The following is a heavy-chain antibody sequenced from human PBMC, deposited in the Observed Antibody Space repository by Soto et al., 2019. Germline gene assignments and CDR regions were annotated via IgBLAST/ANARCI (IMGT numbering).Heavy chain of an antibody. Sequence: LGESLKISCKGSGYSFPSYWISWVRQMPGKGLEWMGRIDPSDSYTNYSPSFQGHVTISADKSISTAYLQWSSLKASDTAMYYCARGPAASLFYYYGMDVWGQGTTVTSP. D-gene: IGHD2-2*01. V-gene: IGHV5-10-1*01. CDR2: IDPSDSYT. CDR3: ARGPAASLFYYYGMDV. J-gene: IGHJ6*02. CDR1: GYSFPSYW.